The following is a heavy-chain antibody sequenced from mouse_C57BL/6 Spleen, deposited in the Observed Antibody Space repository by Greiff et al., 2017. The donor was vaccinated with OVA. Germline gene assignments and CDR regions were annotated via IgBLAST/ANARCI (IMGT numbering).Heavy chain of an antibody. CDR2: IDPSDSET. CDR3: ASYRRDAMDY. D-gene: IGHD2-12*01. V-gene: IGHV1-52*01. J-gene: IGHJ4*01. Sequence: QVQLKQPGAELVRPGSSVKLSCKASGYTFTSYWMHWVKQRPIQGLEWIGNIDPSDSETHYNQKFKDKATLTLDKSTSTAYMQLSSLTSEDSAVYYCASYRRDAMDYWGQGTSVTVSS. CDR1: GYTFTSYW.